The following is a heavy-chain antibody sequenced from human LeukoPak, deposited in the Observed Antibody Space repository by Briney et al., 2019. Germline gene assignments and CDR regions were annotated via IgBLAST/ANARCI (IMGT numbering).Heavy chain of an antibody. CDR3: ARDRVRGYCSGGSCMDGFDY. CDR2: IYYSGST. D-gene: IGHD2-15*01. J-gene: IGHJ4*02. CDR1: GGSISSGGYS. Sequence: PSETLSLTCTVSGGSISSGGYSWSWIRQHPGKGLEWIGYIYYSGSTYYNPSLKSRVTISVGTSKNQFSLKLSSVTAADTAVYYCARDRVRGYCSGGSCMDGFDYWGQGTLVTVSS. V-gene: IGHV4-31*03.